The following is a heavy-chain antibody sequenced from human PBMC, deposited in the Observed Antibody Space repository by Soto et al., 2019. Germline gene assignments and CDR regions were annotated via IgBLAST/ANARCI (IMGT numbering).Heavy chain of an antibody. J-gene: IGHJ4*02. CDR2: VYYSGST. D-gene: IGHD2-15*01. CDR1: GGSISSYY. Sequence: PSETLSLTCTVSGGSISSYYWSWIRQPPGKGLEWIGYVYYSGSTNYNPSLKSRVTISVDTSKNQFSLKLSSVTAADTAVYYCARQLLGYCSGGSCYVLDYWGQGTLVTVSS. V-gene: IGHV4-59*08. CDR3: ARQLLGYCSGGSCYVLDY.